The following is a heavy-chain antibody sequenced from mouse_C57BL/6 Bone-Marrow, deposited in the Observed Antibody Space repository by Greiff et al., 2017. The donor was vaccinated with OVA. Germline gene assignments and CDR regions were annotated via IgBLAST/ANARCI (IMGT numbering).Heavy chain of an antibody. CDR2: ISGGGGNT. CDR1: GFTFSSYT. Sequence: EVMLVESGGGLVKPGGSLKLSCAASGFTFSSYTMSWVRQTPEKRLEWVATISGGGGNTYYPDSVKGRFTISRDNAKNTLYLQMSSLRSEDTALYYCARRYYGYDGAWFAYWGQGTLVTVSA. D-gene: IGHD2-2*01. V-gene: IGHV5-9*01. J-gene: IGHJ3*01. CDR3: ARRYYGYDGAWFAY.